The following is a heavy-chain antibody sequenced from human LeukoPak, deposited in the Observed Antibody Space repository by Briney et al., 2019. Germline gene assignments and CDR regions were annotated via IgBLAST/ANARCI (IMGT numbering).Heavy chain of an antibody. CDR2: INHSGST. CDR3: ARGLVLRYFDWLPYFDY. V-gene: IGHV4-34*01. D-gene: IGHD3-9*01. Sequence: TSSETLSLTCAVYGGSFSGYYWSWIRQPPGEGLEWIGEINHSGSTNYNPSLKSRVTISVDTSKNQFSLKLSSVTAADTAVYYCARGLVLRYFDWLPYFDYWGQGTLVTVSS. J-gene: IGHJ4*02. CDR1: GGSFSGYY.